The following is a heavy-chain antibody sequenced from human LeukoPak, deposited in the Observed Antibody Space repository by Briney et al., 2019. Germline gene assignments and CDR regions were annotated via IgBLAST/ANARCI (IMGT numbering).Heavy chain of an antibody. J-gene: IGHJ3*02. V-gene: IGHV4-59*10. CDR1: GGSFSGYY. CDR2: VYSSGTT. Sequence: SETLSLTCAVYGGSFSGYYWSWIRQPAGKGLEWIGRVYSSGTTDYNPSLKSRVSMSVDTSSNQFSLRLSSMTAADTALYYCARGYKPASGKDGAFDIWGQGTMVTVSS. CDR3: ARGYKPASGKDGAFDI. D-gene: IGHD6-13*01.